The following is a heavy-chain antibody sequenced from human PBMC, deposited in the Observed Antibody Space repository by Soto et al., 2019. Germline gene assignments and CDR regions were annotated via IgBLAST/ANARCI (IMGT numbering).Heavy chain of an antibody. CDR1: GFTFGDYS. J-gene: IGHJ4*02. CDR3: TTGLNWNYGPAGY. CDR2: IRSKAYGGTT. D-gene: IGHD1-7*01. Sequence: GGSLRVSCTASGFTFGDYSGSWFRQAPGKGLEWVGFIRSKAYGGTTEYAASVKGRFTISRDDSKSIAYLQMNSLKTEDTAVYYCTTGLNWNYGPAGYWGQGTLVTVSS. V-gene: IGHV3-49*03.